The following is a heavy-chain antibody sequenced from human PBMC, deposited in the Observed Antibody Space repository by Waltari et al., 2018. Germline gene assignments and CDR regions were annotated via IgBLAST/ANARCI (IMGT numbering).Heavy chain of an antibody. D-gene: IGHD3-22*01. CDR3: ARYYDGSGNDDHFDF. V-gene: IGHV3-7*01. J-gene: IGHJ4*02. CDR2: LDQDGSEK. Sequence: EVPLVESGGGLVQPGGSLRLSCAASGFTFSNFWMSWVRQAPGGGLGWVANLDQDGSEKYYVDVRKGRFTISRDNVKNSLYLQMNSLRADDTAVYYCARYYDGSGNDDHFDFWGQGTLVTVSS. CDR1: GFTFSNFW.